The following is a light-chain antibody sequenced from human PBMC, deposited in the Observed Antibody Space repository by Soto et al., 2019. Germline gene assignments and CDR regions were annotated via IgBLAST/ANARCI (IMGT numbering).Light chain of an antibody. J-gene: IGLJ2*01. V-gene: IGLV1-51*01. CDR2: DNS. CDR3: GTWDSSLSAVI. CDR1: SSNIGQNY. Sequence: QSVLTQPPSVSAAPGQKVTISCSGSSSNIGQNYVSWHQQLPGTAPKRLIYDNSKRPSGIPDRFSGSKSGTSATLGITGLQTGDEADYYCGTWDSSLSAVIFGGGTKVTVL.